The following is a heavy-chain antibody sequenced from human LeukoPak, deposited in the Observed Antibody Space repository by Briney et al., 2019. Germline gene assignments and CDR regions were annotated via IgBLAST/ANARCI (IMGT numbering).Heavy chain of an antibody. V-gene: IGHV3-64*01. J-gene: IGHJ6*02. Sequence: GGSLRLSCAASGFTFSNYAMHWGRQAPGKGLEYVSTISSNGVSTYYANSVKGRFTISRDNSKNTLYLQVGSLRAEDMAVYYCARGPPDYYYYGMDVWGQGTTVTVSS. CDR3: ARGPPDYYYYGMDV. CDR2: ISSNGVST. CDR1: GFTFSNYA.